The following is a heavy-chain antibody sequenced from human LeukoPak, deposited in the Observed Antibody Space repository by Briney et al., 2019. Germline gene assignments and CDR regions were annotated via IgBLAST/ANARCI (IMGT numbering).Heavy chain of an antibody. CDR1: GFTFSSYA. CDR3: VRGSATPGVDY. V-gene: IGHV3-23*01. Sequence: GGSLRLSCAASGFTFSSYAMSWVRQAPGKGLEWVSAISGSGGSTYYADSVKGRFTISRDNSKNTLYLQMNSLKVEDTAVYYCVRGSATPGVDYWGQGTLVTVSS. D-gene: IGHD4-23*01. J-gene: IGHJ4*02. CDR2: ISGSGGST.